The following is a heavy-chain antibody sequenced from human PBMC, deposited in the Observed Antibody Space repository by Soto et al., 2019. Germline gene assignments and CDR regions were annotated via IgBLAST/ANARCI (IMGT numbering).Heavy chain of an antibody. CDR2: MNPNSGNT. J-gene: IGHJ6*03. Sequence: GASVKVSCKASGYTFTSYDINWVRQATGQGLEWMGWMNPNSGNTGYAQKFQGRVTMTRNTSISTAYMELSSLRSEGTAVYYCARGLKGRYCSGGSCNRSGYYYYYYMDVWGKGTTVTVSS. D-gene: IGHD2-15*01. CDR3: ARGLKGRYCSGGSCNRSGYYYYYYMDV. CDR1: GYTFTSYD. V-gene: IGHV1-8*01.